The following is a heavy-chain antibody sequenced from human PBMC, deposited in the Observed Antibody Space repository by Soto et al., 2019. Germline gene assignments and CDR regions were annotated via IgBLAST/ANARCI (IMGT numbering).Heavy chain of an antibody. V-gene: IGHV4-39*01. CDR3: ARQEDYGSGSYYYYGMDV. J-gene: IGHJ6*02. Sequence: SETLSLTCTVSGGSISSSSYYWGWIRQPPGKGLEWIGSIYYSGSTYYNPSLKSRVTISVDTSKNQFSLKLSSVTAADTAVYYCARQEDYGSGSYYYYGMDVWGQGTTVTVSS. CDR1: GGSISSSSYY. D-gene: IGHD3-10*01. CDR2: IYYSGST.